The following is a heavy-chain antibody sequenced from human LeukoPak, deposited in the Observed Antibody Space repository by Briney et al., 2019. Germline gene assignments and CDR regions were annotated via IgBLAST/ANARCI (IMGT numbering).Heavy chain of an antibody. J-gene: IGHJ1*01. CDR2: IYYSGNT. CDR3: VTTGS. CDR1: GGSISSSNYY. Sequence: SETLSLTCTVSGGSISSSNYYWGWSRQPPGKGLEWIGSIYYSGNTYYNPSLKGRVTISVDTSKNQFSLRLSSVTAADTAMYYCVTTGSWGQGTLVTVSS. V-gene: IGHV4-39*01. D-gene: IGHD3-10*01.